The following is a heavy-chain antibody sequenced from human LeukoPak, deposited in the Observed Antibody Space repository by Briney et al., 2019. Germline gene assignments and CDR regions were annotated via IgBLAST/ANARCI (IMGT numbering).Heavy chain of an antibody. CDR3: AGHPELYFFDY. CDR2: ISYSGST. D-gene: IGHD3-10*01. J-gene: IGHJ4*02. V-gene: IGHV4-59*08. CDR1: GASISSYY. Sequence: SETLSLTCTVSGASISSYYWSWIRQPPGKGLEWIGYISYSGSTNYNPSLKSRVTISADTSKNQVSLTLSSVTAADTAVYYCAGHPELYFFDYWGQGTLVTVSS.